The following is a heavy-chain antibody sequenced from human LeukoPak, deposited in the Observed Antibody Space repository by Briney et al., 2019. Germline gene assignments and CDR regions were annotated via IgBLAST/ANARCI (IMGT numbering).Heavy chain of an antibody. J-gene: IGHJ4*02. CDR3: AREQKSSSWYGQIDY. D-gene: IGHD6-13*01. Sequence: SETLSLTCTVSGGSISSYYWSWIRQPAGKGLEGIGRIYTSGSTNYNPSLKSRVTISVDTSKNQFSLKLSSVTAADTAVYYCAREQKSSSWYGQIDYWGQGTLVTVSS. CDR2: IYTSGST. V-gene: IGHV4-4*07. CDR1: GGSISSYY.